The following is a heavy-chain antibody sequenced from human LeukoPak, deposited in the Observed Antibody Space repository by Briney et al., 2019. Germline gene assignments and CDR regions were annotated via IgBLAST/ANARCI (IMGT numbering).Heavy chain of an antibody. Sequence: GGSLRLSCAASGFTFSNAWMSWVRQAPGKGLEWVGRITSRTDGGTTDYAAPVKGRFSISRDDSKNTLYLQMNSLKTEDTAVYYCATGNSRGGQSYYYMDVWGKGTTVTVSS. CDR3: ATGNSRGGQSYYYMDV. V-gene: IGHV3-15*01. J-gene: IGHJ6*03. D-gene: IGHD4-11*01. CDR1: GFTFSNAW. CDR2: ITSRTDGGTT.